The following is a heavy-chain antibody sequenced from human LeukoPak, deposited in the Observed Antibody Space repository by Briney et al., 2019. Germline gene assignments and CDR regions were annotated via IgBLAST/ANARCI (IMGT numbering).Heavy chain of an antibody. CDR3: ARGPNSNWSGLDF. D-gene: IGHD6-6*01. Sequence: GGSLRLSCTASGFSFSGHWMHWARQRPGKGLVWVSRISPTGSTTSYADSVKGRFTVSRDNAKNTLYLQVNNLRAEDTAVYYCARGPNSNWSGLDFWGQGTLLTVSS. CDR2: ISPTGSTT. J-gene: IGHJ4*02. CDR1: GFSFSGHW. V-gene: IGHV3-74*01.